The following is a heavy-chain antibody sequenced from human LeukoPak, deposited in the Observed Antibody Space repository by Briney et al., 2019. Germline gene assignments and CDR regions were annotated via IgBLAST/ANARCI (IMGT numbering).Heavy chain of an antibody. Sequence: SETLSLTCAVSGGSISSGGYSWSWIRQPPGKGLEWIGYIYYSGSTNYNPSLKSRVTISVDTSKNQFSLKLSSVTAADTAVYYCARSLVDSSGWYNYFDYWGQGTLVTVSS. D-gene: IGHD6-19*01. CDR2: IYYSGST. CDR3: ARSLVDSSGWYNYFDY. V-gene: IGHV4-61*08. J-gene: IGHJ4*02. CDR1: GGSISSGGYS.